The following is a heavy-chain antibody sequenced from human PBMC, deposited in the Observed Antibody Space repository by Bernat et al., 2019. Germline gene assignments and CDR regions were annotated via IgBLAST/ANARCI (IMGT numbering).Heavy chain of an antibody. D-gene: IGHD1-26*01. CDR2: ISSSGSTI. CDR3: ASLPYSGDY. CDR1: GFTFSTYE. J-gene: IGHJ4*02. V-gene: IGHV3-48*03. Sequence: EVQLVESGGGLVQPGGSLRLSCRASGFTFSTYEMNWVRKAPGTGLEWISYISSSGSTIYYADSVKGRFTISRDNATNSLYLQMNSLRAEDTAVYYCASLPYSGDYWGQGTLVTVSS.